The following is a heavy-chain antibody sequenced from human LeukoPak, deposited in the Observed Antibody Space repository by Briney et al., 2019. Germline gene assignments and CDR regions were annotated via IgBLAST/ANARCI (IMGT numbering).Heavy chain of an antibody. V-gene: IGHV3-53*01. D-gene: IGHD6-19*01. CDR1: GFTVSSNY. CDR3: ARARIVVAGTRWFDP. Sequence: TGGSLRLSCAASGFTVSSNYMSWVRQAPGKGLEWVSVIYSGGSTYYADSVKGRFTISRDNSKNTLYLQMNSLRAEDTAVYYCARARIVVAGTRWFDPWGQGTLVTVSS. CDR2: IYSGGST. J-gene: IGHJ5*02.